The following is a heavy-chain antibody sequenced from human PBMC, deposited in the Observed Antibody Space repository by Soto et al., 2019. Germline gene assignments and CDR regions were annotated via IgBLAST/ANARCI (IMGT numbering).Heavy chain of an antibody. V-gene: IGHV4-34*01. CDR3: ARKGIGDGYYGMDV. Sequence: PSETLSLTCSVYGGSSSGYYWSWIRQPPGKGLEWIGEINHSGSTNYNPSLKSRVTISVDTSKNQFSLKLSSVTAADTAVYYCARKGIGDGYYGMDVWGQGTTVTVSS. D-gene: IGHD2-21*01. CDR2: INHSGST. CDR1: GGSSSGYY. J-gene: IGHJ6*02.